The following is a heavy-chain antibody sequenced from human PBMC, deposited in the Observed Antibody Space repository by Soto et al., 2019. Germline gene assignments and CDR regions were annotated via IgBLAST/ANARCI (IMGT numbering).Heavy chain of an antibody. CDR2: IIPIFGTA. CDR1: GGTFSSYA. Sequence: QVQLVQSGAEVKKPGSSVKVSCKASGGTFSSYAISWVRQAPGQGLEWMGGIIPIFGTANYAQKFQGRVQISADESGSTAYMELSSLRSEDTVVYYCARDKEGMVRGAFVICGQGTMVTVSS. V-gene: IGHV1-69*01. J-gene: IGHJ3*02. CDR3: ARDKEGMVRGAFVI. D-gene: IGHD2-8*01.